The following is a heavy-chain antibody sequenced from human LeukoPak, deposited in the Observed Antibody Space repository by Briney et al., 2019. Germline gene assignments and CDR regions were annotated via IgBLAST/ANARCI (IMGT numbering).Heavy chain of an antibody. CDR3: ARDLYRDSLPVSWFDP. V-gene: IGHV1-18*01. J-gene: IGHJ5*02. Sequence: ASVKVSCKASGYTFTSYGISWVRQAPGQGLEWMGWISDYNGNTNYAQKLQGRVTMTTDTSTGTAYMELRSLRSDDTAVYYCARDLYRDSLPVSWFDPWGQGTLVTVSS. D-gene: IGHD4-11*01. CDR2: ISDYNGNT. CDR1: GYTFTSYG.